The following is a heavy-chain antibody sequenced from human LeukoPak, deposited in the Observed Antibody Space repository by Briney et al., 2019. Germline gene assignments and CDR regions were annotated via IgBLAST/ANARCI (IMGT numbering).Heavy chain of an antibody. Sequence: SETLSLTCTVSGGSISSYYWSWIRQPPGKGLEWIGYIYYSGSTNYNPSLKSRVTISVDTSKNQFSLKLSSVTAADTAVYYCAREGSIGLVDYWGQGTLVTVSS. CDR2: IYYSGST. CDR1: GGSISSYY. V-gene: IGHV4-59*12. J-gene: IGHJ4*02. D-gene: IGHD3-10*01. CDR3: AREGSIGLVDY.